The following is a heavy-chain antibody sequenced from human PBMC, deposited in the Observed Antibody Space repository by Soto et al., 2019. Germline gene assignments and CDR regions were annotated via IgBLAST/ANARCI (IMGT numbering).Heavy chain of an antibody. D-gene: IGHD3-3*01. CDR2: IIPMLDRT. V-gene: IGHV1-69*08. Sequence: QVHLVQSGAEVKRPGSSVKVSCKSSGGSFNSFHFNWVRQAPGQGLEWMGRIIPMLDRTQYAQMFQGRVTITADKSTSTAYMEMSGLESVDTAVYYCARGTVTLFGVVTPPDYWGQGTLVTVSS. CDR3: ARGTVTLFGVVTPPDY. CDR1: GGSFNSFH. J-gene: IGHJ4*02.